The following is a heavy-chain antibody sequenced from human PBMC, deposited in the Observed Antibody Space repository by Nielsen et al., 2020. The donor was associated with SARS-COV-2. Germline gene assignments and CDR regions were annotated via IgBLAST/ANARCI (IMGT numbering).Heavy chain of an antibody. CDR1: GFSFNNYG. D-gene: IGHD3/OR15-3a*01. CDR3: AKDRAIFMIYFTRGGPDY. CDR2: ISYEGSKQ. J-gene: IGHJ4*02. Sequence: GESLKISCAASGFSFNNYGMHWVRQAPGKGLEWVAYISYEGSKQFYADSVKGRFTISRDFSKTTLYLQMNSLRPEDTATYYCAKDRAIFMIYFTRGGPDYWGQGTRVTVSA. V-gene: IGHV3-30*18.